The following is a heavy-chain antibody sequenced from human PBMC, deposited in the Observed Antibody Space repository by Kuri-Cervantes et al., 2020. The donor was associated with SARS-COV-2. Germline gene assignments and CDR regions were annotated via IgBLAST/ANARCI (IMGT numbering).Heavy chain of an antibody. CDR3: ARGGGPLFIVVVPAASSGDAFDI. J-gene: IGHJ3*02. CDR1: GYTFTSYG. Sequence: SVKVSCKASGYTFTSYGISWVRQAPGQGLEWMGGNIPIFGTANYAQKLQGRVTITADESTSIAYMELSSLRSDDTAVYYCARGGGPLFIVVVPAASSGDAFDIWGQGTMVTVSS. D-gene: IGHD2-2*01. CDR2: NIPIFGTA. V-gene: IGHV1-69*13.